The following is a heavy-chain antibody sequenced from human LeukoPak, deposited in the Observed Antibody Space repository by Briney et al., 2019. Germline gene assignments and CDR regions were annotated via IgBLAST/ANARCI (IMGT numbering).Heavy chain of an antibody. CDR3: ARQGNYHDFSDAFDI. CDR2: IYHSGST. Sequence: SETLSLTCAVSGYSISSGYYWGWIRQLPGEGLEWIGSIYHSGSTYYNPSLKSRVTISVDTSKNQFSLKLSSVTAADTAVYYCARQGNYHDFSDAFDIWGQGTMVTVSS. D-gene: IGHD3-3*01. V-gene: IGHV4-38-2*01. CDR1: GYSISSGYY. J-gene: IGHJ3*02.